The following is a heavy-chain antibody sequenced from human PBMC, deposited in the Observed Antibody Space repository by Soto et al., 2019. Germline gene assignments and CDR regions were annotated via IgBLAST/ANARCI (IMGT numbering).Heavy chain of an antibody. CDR2: IYYSGST. CDR3: ARLYGLDAFDI. J-gene: IGHJ3*02. V-gene: IGHV4-59*01. Sequence: PSETLSLTCVVSGGSLSSYYWSWIRQPPGKGLEWIGYIYYSGSTNYNPSLKSRVTVSVDASKNHFSLKLSSVTAADTAVYYCARLYGLDAFDIWGQGTMVTVSS. D-gene: IGHD3-16*02. CDR1: GGSLSSYY.